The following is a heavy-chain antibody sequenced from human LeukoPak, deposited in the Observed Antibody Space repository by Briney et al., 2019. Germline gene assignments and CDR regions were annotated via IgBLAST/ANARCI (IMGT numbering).Heavy chain of an antibody. D-gene: IGHD3-3*01. Sequence: SETLSLTCAVYGGSFSGYYWSWIRQPPGKGLEWIGRIYTSGSTNYNPPLKSRVTMSVDTSKNQFSLKLSSVTAADTAVYYCARGVTYYDFWSGYYRINWFDPWGQGTLVTVSS. J-gene: IGHJ5*02. CDR1: GGSFSGYY. CDR2: IYTSGST. V-gene: IGHV4-59*10. CDR3: ARGVTYYDFWSGYYRINWFDP.